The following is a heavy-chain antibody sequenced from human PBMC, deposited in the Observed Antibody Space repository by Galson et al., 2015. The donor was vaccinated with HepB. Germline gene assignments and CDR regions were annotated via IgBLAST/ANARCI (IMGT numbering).Heavy chain of an antibody. CDR2: IYPGDSDT. CDR3: ARVSMVRGVSRRENFDY. Sequence: QSGAEVTKPGESLKISCKGSGYSFTSYWIGWVRQMPGEGLEWMGIIYPGDSDTRYSPSFQGQVTISADKSISTAYLQWSSLKASDTAMYYCARVSMVRGVSRRENFDYWGQGTLVTVSS. CDR1: GYSFTSYW. J-gene: IGHJ4*02. V-gene: IGHV5-51*01. D-gene: IGHD3-10*01.